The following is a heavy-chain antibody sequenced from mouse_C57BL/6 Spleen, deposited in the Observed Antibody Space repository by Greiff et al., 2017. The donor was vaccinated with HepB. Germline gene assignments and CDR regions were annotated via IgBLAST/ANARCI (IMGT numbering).Heavy chain of an antibody. V-gene: IGHV1-64*01. CDR3: ANYYGAARAY. CDR1: GYTFHNHW. CDR2: IHPNSGST. D-gene: IGHD1-2*01. Sequence: QVQLQQPGAELVTPGASVKLSCKASGYTFHNHWMHWVQQRPGQGLEWIGMIHPNSGSTNYNEKFKSKATLTVDKSSSTAYMQLSSLTSEDSAVYYCANYYGAARAYWGQGTLVTVSA. J-gene: IGHJ3*01.